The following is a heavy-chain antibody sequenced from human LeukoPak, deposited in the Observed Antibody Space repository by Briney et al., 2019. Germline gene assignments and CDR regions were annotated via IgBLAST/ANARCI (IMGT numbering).Heavy chain of an antibody. D-gene: IGHD3-10*01. CDR1: GFTFSDYY. CDR2: ISSSGSTI. Sequence: PGGSLRLSCAASGFTFSDYYMSWIRQAPGKGLGWVSYISSSGSTIYYADSVKGRFTISRDNAKNSLYLQMNSLRAEDTAVYYCAREKRITMVRGPIGYYYMDVWGKGTTVTISS. V-gene: IGHV3-11*01. CDR3: AREKRITMVRGPIGYYYMDV. J-gene: IGHJ6*03.